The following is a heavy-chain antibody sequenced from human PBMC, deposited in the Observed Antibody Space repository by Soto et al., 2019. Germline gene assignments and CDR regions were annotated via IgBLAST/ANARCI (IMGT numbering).Heavy chain of an antibody. CDR3: ARGAADTAMVDS. V-gene: IGHV4-59*01. CDR2: IFYSGST. CDR1: GGSIRSYY. Sequence: KASETLSLTCTVSGGSIRSYYWTWIRQPPGKGLEWLGYIFYSGSTFYNPSLKSRVTISIHTSKSQFSLQLTSVTAADTAVYYCARGAADTAMVDSWGQGTLVTVSS. J-gene: IGHJ4*02. D-gene: IGHD5-18*01.